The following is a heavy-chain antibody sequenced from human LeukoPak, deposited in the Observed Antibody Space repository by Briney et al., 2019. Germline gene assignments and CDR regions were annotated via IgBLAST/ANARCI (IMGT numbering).Heavy chain of an antibody. Sequence: SETLSLTCTVSGGSISSYYWSRIRQPPGKGLEWIGYIYYSGSTNYNPSLKSRVTISVDTSKNQFSLKLSSVTAADTAVYYCARARRGYYYDSSGYTFDYWGQGTLVTVSS. D-gene: IGHD3-22*01. CDR2: IYYSGST. J-gene: IGHJ4*02. V-gene: IGHV4-59*01. CDR3: ARARRGYYYDSSGYTFDY. CDR1: GGSISSYY.